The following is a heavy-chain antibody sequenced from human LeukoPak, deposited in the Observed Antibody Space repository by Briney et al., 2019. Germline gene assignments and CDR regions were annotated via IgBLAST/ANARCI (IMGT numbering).Heavy chain of an antibody. Sequence: PSETLSLTCAVSGGSISSGGYTWSWIRQPPGKGLEWVGYIYHSGSTYYNPSLKSRVTISVDRSKNQFSPKLSSVTAADTAVYYCARVGVSGSHLFDYWGQGTLVTVSS. D-gene: IGHD1-26*01. J-gene: IGHJ4*02. CDR2: IYHSGST. V-gene: IGHV4-30-2*01. CDR1: GGSISSGGYT. CDR3: ARVGVSGSHLFDY.